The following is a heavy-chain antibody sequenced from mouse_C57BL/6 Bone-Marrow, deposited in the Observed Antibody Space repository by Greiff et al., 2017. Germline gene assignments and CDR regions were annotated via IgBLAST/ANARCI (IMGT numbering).Heavy chain of an antibody. CDR2: IDPEDGET. CDR1: GFNIKDYY. Sequence: VQLQQSGAELVKPGASVKLSCTASGFNIKDYYMHWVKQRTEQGLEWIGRIDPEDGETKYAPKFPGKATITADSSSNTAYLQLSSLKSEDAAVSYCALITTVVATDYWGQGTTLTVSS. D-gene: IGHD1-1*01. CDR3: ALITTVVATDY. J-gene: IGHJ2*01. V-gene: IGHV14-2*01.